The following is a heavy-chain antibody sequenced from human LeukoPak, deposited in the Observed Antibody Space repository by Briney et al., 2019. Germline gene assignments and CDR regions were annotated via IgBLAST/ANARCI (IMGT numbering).Heavy chain of an antibody. CDR1: GYTFTGYF. Sequence: ASVKDSCKASGYTFTGYFMHWVRQAPGQGLEWMGWINPNIGDANYAQKLQGRVTMTRDRSINTAYMELSRLTSDDTAVYYCARMDLDGGDSIGFDSWGQGTLVTVSS. CDR2: INPNIGDA. V-gene: IGHV1-2*02. D-gene: IGHD2-21*02. CDR3: ARMDLDGGDSIGFDS. J-gene: IGHJ5*01.